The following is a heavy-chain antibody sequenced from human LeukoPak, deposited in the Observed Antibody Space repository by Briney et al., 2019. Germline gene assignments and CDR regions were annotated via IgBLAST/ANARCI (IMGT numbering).Heavy chain of an antibody. CDR2: INPNSGGT. CDR3: ARDWELRYSQGGLDN. D-gene: IGHD3-10*01. CDR1: GFTFTGYY. V-gene: IGHV1-2*02. Sequence: ASVKVSCKASGFTFTGYYMHWVRQAPGQGLEWMGWINPNSGGTNYAQKFQGRVTMTRDTSITTAYMELTSLRSDDTAVYYCARDWELRYSQGGLDNWGQGTLVTVSS. J-gene: IGHJ4*02.